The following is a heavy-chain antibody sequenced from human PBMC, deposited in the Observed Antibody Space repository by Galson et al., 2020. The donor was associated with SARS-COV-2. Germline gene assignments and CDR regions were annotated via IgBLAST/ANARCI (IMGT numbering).Heavy chain of an antibody. CDR1: GYTLTELS. J-gene: IGHJ6*02. CDR3: ATDSYYYYGMDV. V-gene: IGHV1-24*01. CDR2: FDPEDGET. Sequence: ASVKVSCKVSGYTLTELSIHWVRQAPGKGLEWMGGFDPEDGETIYAQKFQGRVTMTEDTSTDTAYMELSSLRSEDTAVYYCATDSYYYYGMDVWGQGTTVTVSS.